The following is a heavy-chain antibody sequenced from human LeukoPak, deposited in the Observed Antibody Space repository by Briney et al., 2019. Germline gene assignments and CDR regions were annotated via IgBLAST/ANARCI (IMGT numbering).Heavy chain of an antibody. J-gene: IGHJ4*02. Sequence: GGSLRLSCAASGFTFRNYLMNWVRQAPGKGLEWVSFISSTGGTIYYADSVKGRFTISRDNAKNSLYLQMNSLRAEDTAVYYCARESEGSSRDFDYWGQGTLVTVSS. CDR3: ARESEGSSRDFDY. CDR1: GFTFRNYL. V-gene: IGHV3-48*04. D-gene: IGHD6-6*01. CDR2: ISSTGGTI.